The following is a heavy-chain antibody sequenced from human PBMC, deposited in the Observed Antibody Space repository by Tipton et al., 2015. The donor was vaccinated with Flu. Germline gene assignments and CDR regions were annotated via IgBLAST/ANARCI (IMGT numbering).Heavy chain of an antibody. Sequence: GLVKPSETLFLTCNVSGGSISSSSDYWGWIRQPPGKGLEWIGTIYSSGSTYFNPSLRSRVTISVDTSKNQFSLRLSSVTAADTAVYYCARTYGPVNWFDPWGEGTMVTVSP. D-gene: IGHD2-8*01. CDR3: ARTYGPVNWFDP. CDR2: IYSSGST. V-gene: IGHV4-39*01. J-gene: IGHJ5*02. CDR1: GGSISSSSDY.